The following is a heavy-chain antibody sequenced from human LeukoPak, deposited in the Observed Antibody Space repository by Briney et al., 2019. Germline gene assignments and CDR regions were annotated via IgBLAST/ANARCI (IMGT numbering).Heavy chain of an antibody. Sequence: SQTLSLTCTVSGGSISSGSYYWSWIRQPAGKGLEWIGRIYTSGSTNYNPSLKSRVTISVDTSKNQFSLKLRSVTAADTAVYYCAREGSSGWYKGYYYYMDVWGKGTTVTVSS. CDR2: IYTSGST. CDR1: GGSISSGSYY. J-gene: IGHJ6*03. V-gene: IGHV4-61*02. D-gene: IGHD6-19*01. CDR3: AREGSSGWYKGYYYYMDV.